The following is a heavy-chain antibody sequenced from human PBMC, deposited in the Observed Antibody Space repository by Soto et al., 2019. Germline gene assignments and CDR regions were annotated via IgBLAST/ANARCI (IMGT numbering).Heavy chain of an antibody. Sequence: ASVKVSCKASGFAFTSSAVQWVRQDRGQRLEWIGWIVVGSGNTNYAQKFQERVTITRDMSTSTAYMELSSLRSEDTAVYYCAARSPDYGDYVELFDYWGQGTLVTVSS. CDR2: IVVGSGNT. J-gene: IGHJ4*02. CDR1: GFAFTSSA. V-gene: IGHV1-58*01. CDR3: AARSPDYGDYVELFDY. D-gene: IGHD4-17*01.